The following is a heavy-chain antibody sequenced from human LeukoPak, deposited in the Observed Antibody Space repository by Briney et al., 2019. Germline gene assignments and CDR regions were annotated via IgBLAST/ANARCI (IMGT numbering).Heavy chain of an antibody. J-gene: IGHJ4*02. CDR2: ITGTSNYR. CDR3: ARGQFVAAPD. D-gene: IGHD6-13*01. Sequence: GGSLRLSCAASGFNFRSFIMNWVRQAPGKGLEWVSSITGTSNYRYYSVSVKGRFTISRDNARNSLYLQMGSLRPEDMAVYYCARGQFVAAPDWGQGTLVTVSS. CDR1: GFNFRSFI. V-gene: IGHV3-21*01.